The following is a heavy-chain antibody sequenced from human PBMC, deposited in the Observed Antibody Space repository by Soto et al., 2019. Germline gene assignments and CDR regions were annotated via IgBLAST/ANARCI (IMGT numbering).Heavy chain of an antibody. CDR3: ARYEDKITGTTYGG. J-gene: IGHJ4*02. V-gene: IGHV3-48*01. CDR2: ISSSSSTI. D-gene: IGHD1-7*01. Sequence: EVQLVESGGGLVQPGGSLRLSCAASGFTFSSYSMNWVRQAPGKGLEWVSYISSSSSTIYYADSVKGRFTISRDNTKNSLYLQINRLRAEDTAVYYCARYEDKITGTTYGGWGQGTLVTVSS. CDR1: GFTFSSYS.